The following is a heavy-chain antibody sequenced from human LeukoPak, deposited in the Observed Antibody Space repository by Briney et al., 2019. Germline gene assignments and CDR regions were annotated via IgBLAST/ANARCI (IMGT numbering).Heavy chain of an antibody. CDR2: IDNSGST. V-gene: IGHV4-4*08. Sequence: SETLSLTCSVSGGHIDSVYWNWIRQPPGKGLEWIGYIDNSGSTKYNPSLQSRITMSRDTSKKQFSLKLTSVTAADTAMCYCASGAGWLNDYWGQGTLVSVSS. CDR3: ASGAGWLNDY. CDR1: GGHIDSVY. J-gene: IGHJ4*02. D-gene: IGHD6-19*01.